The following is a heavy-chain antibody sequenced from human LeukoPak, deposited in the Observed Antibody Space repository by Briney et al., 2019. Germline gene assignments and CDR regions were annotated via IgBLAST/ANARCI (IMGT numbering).Heavy chain of an antibody. CDR3: ARVYVTEVRGRWFDP. CDR2: IDHSGST. Sequence: PSETLSLTCAVYGGSLSGYSWTWIRQPPGKGLEWIGEIDHSGSTNYNASLTSRVIISADTSQNQFSLKLTSVTVADTAVYYCARVYVTEVRGRWFDPWGQGTLVTVSS. CDR1: GGSLSGYS. D-gene: IGHD3-10*01. V-gene: IGHV4-34*01. J-gene: IGHJ5*02.